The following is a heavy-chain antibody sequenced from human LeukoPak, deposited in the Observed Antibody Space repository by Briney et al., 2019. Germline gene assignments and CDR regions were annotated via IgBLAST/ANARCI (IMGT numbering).Heavy chain of an antibody. CDR2: ISSSGSTI. D-gene: IGHD3-10*02. V-gene: IGHV3-48*03. Sequence: GGSLRLSCAASGFTFSSYEMNWVRQAPGKGLEWVSYISSSGSTIYYADSVRGRFTISRDNAKNSLYLQMNSLRAENTAVYYCAELGITMIGGVWGKGTTVTISS. CDR1: GFTFSSYE. J-gene: IGHJ6*04. CDR3: AELGITMIGGV.